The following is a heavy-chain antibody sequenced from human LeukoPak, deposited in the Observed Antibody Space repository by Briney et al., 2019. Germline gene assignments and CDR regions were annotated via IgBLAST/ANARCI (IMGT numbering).Heavy chain of an antibody. CDR1: GGSISSGGYY. D-gene: IGHD6-6*01. V-gene: IGHV4-30-2*01. CDR2: IYHSGST. J-gene: IGHJ5*02. Sequence: PSQTLSLTCTVSGGSISSGGYYWSWIRQPPGKGLEWIGYIYHSGSTYYNPSLKSRVTISVDRSKNQFSLKLSSVTAADTAVYYCARERGDYSSSLNWFDPWGQGTLVTVSS. CDR3: ARERGDYSSSLNWFDP.